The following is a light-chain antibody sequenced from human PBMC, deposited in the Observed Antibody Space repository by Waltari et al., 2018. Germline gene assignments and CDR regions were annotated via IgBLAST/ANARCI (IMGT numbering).Light chain of an antibody. CDR1: QTVRTTY. CDR2: GAS. Sequence: EIVLTQSPGPLSFSPGATATLSCRASQTVRTTYLAWYQQKPGQAPTLLIYGASSRATGIPDRFSGSGSGTDFSLTISSLEPEDFAVYYCQQYDISPLTFGGGTKVEIK. CDR3: QQYDISPLT. J-gene: IGKJ4*01. V-gene: IGKV3-20*01.